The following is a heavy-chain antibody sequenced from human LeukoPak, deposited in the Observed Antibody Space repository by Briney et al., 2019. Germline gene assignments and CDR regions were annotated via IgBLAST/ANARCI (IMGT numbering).Heavy chain of an antibody. V-gene: IGHV1-69*13. Sequence: SVKVSCKASGGTLSSYAISWVRQAPGQGLEWMGGIIPIFGTANYAQKFQGRVTITADESTSTAYMELSSLRSEDTAVYYCATGSGTTGTTQDAFVIWGQGTMVTVSS. CDR3: ATGSGTTGTTQDAFVI. J-gene: IGHJ3*02. CDR1: GGTLSSYA. CDR2: IIPIFGTA. D-gene: IGHD1-1*01.